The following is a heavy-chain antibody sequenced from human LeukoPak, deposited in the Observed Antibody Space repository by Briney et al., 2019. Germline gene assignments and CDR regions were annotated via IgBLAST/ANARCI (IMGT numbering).Heavy chain of an antibody. CDR3: TTALRGPFGLDY. D-gene: IGHD3-10*01. CDR1: GFTFSNAW. J-gene: IGHJ4*02. Sequence: GGSLRLSCAASGFTFSNAWMSWVRQAPGKGLEWVGRIKSKTDGGTTDYAAPVKGRFTISRDDSKNTLYLQMNSLKTEDTAVYYRTTALRGPFGLDYWGQGTLVTVSS. V-gene: IGHV3-15*01. CDR2: IKSKTDGGTT.